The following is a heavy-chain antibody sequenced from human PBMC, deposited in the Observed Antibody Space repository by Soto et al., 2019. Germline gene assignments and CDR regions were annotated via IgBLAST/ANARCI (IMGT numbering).Heavy chain of an antibody. V-gene: IGHV1-8*01. J-gene: IGHJ6*02. CDR1: GYTFSGYD. D-gene: IGHD3-3*01. CDR2: VSPDSGST. CDR3: ARATELRYVEWSVYRGGTYAMDV. Sequence: QVQLVQSGAEVKKPGASVRVSCKASGYTFSGYDINWVRQATGQGLEWMGWVSPDSGSTGYAGIFQGRVTMTWDRSTTTAYMDLSSLTSEDSGVYYCARATELRYVEWSVYRGGTYAMDVWGQGTTVTVSS.